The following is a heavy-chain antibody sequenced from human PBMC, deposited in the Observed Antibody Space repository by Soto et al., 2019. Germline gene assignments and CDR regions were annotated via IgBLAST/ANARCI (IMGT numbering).Heavy chain of an antibody. Sequence: LRLSCAASGFTFSSYAMHWVRQAPGKGLEWVAVISYDGSNKYYADSVKGRFTISRDNSKNTLYLQMNSLRAEDTAVYYCAREYSSGWYYFDYWGQGTLVTVSS. V-gene: IGHV3-30-3*01. CDR2: ISYDGSNK. D-gene: IGHD6-19*01. J-gene: IGHJ4*02. CDR1: GFTFSSYA. CDR3: AREYSSGWYYFDY.